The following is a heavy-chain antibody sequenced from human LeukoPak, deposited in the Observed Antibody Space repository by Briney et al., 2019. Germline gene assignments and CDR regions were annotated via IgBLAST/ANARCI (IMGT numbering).Heavy chain of an antibody. CDR1: RFSFSSYS. D-gene: IGHD1-26*01. CDR3: ATSSRLKWELLSHYFDY. Sequence: GGSLRLSCAASRFSFSSYSMNWVRQAPGKGLEWVSYVSSSSSTIYYADSVKGRFTISRDNAKNSLYLQMNSLRAEDTAVYYCATSSRLKWELLSHYFDYWGQGTLVTVSS. J-gene: IGHJ4*02. V-gene: IGHV3-48*04. CDR2: VSSSSSTI.